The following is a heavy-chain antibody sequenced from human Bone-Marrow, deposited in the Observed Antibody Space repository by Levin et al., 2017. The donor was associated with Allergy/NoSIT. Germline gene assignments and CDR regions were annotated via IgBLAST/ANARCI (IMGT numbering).Heavy chain of an antibody. CDR2: ITPYNGKT. Sequence: GESLKISCQASGYTFVNYGISWVRQAPGQGLEWMGWITPYNGKTNYAQKYYGRVTMTTDTSTSTAYMELKSLRSDDTATYYCARDQAQMSTGSSAYWGQGTVVSVSS. J-gene: IGHJ4*02. V-gene: IGHV1-18*01. D-gene: IGHD5-24*01. CDR3: ARDQAQMSTGSSAY. CDR1: GYTFVNYG.